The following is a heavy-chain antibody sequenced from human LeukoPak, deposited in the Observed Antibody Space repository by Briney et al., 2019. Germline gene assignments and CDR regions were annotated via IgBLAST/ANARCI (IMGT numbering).Heavy chain of an antibody. V-gene: IGHV3-23*01. CDR2: ISGNGGST. D-gene: IGHD3-22*01. J-gene: IGHJ4*02. CDR3: AKDVSYDSSGSIGPDY. CDR1: GFTFSSYA. Sequence: PGGSLRLSCVASGFTFSSYAMNWVRQAPGKGLEWVSVISGNGGSTYYADSVKGRFAISSDNSKNTLYLQMNSLRAEDTAVYYCAKDVSYDSSGSIGPDYWGQGTLVTVSS.